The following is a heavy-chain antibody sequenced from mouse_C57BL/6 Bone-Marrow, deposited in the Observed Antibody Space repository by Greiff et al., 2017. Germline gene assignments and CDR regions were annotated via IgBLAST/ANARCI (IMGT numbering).Heavy chain of an antibody. J-gene: IGHJ4*01. CDR1: GYTFTDDE. Sequence: VQLVESGAELVRPGASVTLSCKASGYTFTDDEMHWVKQTPVHGLEWIGAIDPETGGTAYNQKFKGKAILTADKSSSTAYMVLRSLTSEDSAVYYCRGYYSNLYYAMDYWGKGTSVTVSS. D-gene: IGHD2-5*01. CDR2: IDPETGGT. CDR3: RGYYSNLYYAMDY. V-gene: IGHV1-15*01.